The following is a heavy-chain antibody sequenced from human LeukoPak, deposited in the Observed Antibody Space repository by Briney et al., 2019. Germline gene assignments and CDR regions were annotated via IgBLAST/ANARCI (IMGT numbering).Heavy chain of an antibody. J-gene: IGHJ4*02. CDR3: ATETDSSSWYDY. CDR2: FDPEDGET. Sequence: GASVKVSCKASGYTFTSYYMHWVRQAPGKGLEWMGGFDPEDGETIYAQKFQGRVTMTEDTSTDTAYMELSSLRSEDTAVYYCATETDSSSWYDYWGQGTLVTVSS. CDR1: GYTFTSYY. D-gene: IGHD6-13*01. V-gene: IGHV1-24*01.